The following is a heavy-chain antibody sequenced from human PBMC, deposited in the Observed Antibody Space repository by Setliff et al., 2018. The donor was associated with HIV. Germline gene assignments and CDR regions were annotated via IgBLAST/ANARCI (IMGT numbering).Heavy chain of an antibody. CDR2: IGQDGSEK. D-gene: IGHD3-10*01. CDR1: RFDFNNYW. CDR3: ARKLRPGHGVDV. J-gene: IGHJ6*02. Sequence: GSLRLSCAASRFDFNNYWMCWVRQAPGKGLEWVANIGQDGSEKNYVDSVKGRFTIARDNAKNSMDLQMNSLRAEDTAIYYCARKLRPGHGVDVWGQGTTVTVSS. V-gene: IGHV3-7*01.